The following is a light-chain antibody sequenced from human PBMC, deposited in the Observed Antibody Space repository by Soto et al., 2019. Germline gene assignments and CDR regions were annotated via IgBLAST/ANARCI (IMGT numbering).Light chain of an antibody. J-gene: IGKJ1*01. V-gene: IGKV1-39*01. CDR1: QPISRY. CDR2: EAS. CDR3: HQSYSSSWT. Sequence: DIQMTKTPSSLSASVGDRVTSTCRASQPISRYLNWYQQKPGKAPKLLIYEASTLQSGVPSRFSGSGSGTDFTLTISSLQPEDFATYSCHQSYSSSWTFGQGTKVDIK.